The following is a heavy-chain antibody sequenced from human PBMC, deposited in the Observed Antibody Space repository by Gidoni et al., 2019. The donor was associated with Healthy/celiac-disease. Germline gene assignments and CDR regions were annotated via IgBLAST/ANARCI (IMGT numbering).Heavy chain of an antibody. CDR1: GIPLSNAKMD. V-gene: IGHV2-26*01. CDR3: ARIRDGYNFDY. Sequence: QITLKESGPLLVKPTATRTLTCTVSGIPLSNAKMDVSWIRQPPGKALELLAHIFSNDEKSYSTSLKSRLTISKDTSKSQVVLTMTNMDPVDTATYYCARIRDGYNFDYWGQGTLVTVSS. J-gene: IGHJ4*02. D-gene: IGHD5-12*01. CDR2: IFSNDEK.